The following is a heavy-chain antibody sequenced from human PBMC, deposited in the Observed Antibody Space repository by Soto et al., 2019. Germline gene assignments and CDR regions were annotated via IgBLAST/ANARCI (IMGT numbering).Heavy chain of an antibody. CDR3: ARDFSSAGGYYDFWSGYYGPVDY. CDR2: INPSGGST. Sequence: AASVKVSCKAPGYTFTSYYMHWVRQAPGQGLEWMGIINPSGGSTSYAQKFQGRVTMTRDTSTSTVYMELSSLRSEDTAVYYCARDFSSAGGYYDFWSGYYGPVDYWGQGTLVTVSS. J-gene: IGHJ4*02. V-gene: IGHV1-46*01. CDR1: GYTFTSYY. D-gene: IGHD3-3*01.